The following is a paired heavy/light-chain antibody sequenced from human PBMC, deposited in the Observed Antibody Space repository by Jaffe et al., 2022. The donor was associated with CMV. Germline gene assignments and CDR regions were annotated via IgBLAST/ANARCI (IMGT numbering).Light chain of an antibody. CDR1: QSVSSN. Sequence: EIVMTQSPATLSVSPGERATLSCRASQSVSSNLAWYQQKPGQAPRLLIYGASTRATGIPARFSGSGSGTEFTLTISSLQSEDFAVYYCQQYNNWPGTFGPGTKVDIK. CDR2: GAS. J-gene: IGKJ3*01. CDR3: QQYNNWPGT. V-gene: IGKV3-15*01.
Heavy chain of an antibody. D-gene: IGHD3-22*01. CDR1: GGSISSSSYY. Sequence: QLQLQESGPGLVKPSETLSLTCTVSGGSISSSSYYWGWIRQPPGKGLEWIGSIYYSGSTYYNPSLKSRVTISVDTSKNQFSLKLSSVTAADTAVYYCARQIRITMIVVAEAPTYYFDYWGQGTLVTVSS. CDR2: IYYSGST. V-gene: IGHV4-39*01. CDR3: ARQIRITMIVVAEAPTYYFDY. J-gene: IGHJ4*02.